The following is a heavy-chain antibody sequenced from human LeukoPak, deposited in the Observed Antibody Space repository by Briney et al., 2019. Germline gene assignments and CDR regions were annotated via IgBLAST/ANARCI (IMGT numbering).Heavy chain of an antibody. D-gene: IGHD3-3*01. CDR3: ATDLLEGDFWREDAFDI. J-gene: IGHJ3*02. CDR1: GYTLTELS. V-gene: IGHV1-24*01. CDR2: FDPEDGER. Sequence: ASVKVSCKVSGYTLTELSMHWVRQAPGRGLEWMGGFDPEDGERIYAQKFQGRVTMTEDTSTDTAYMELSSLRSEDTAVYYCATDLLEGDFWREDAFDIWGQGTMVTVSS.